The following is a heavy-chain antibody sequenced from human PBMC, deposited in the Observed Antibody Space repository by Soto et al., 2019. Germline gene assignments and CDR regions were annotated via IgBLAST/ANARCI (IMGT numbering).Heavy chain of an antibody. J-gene: IGHJ5*02. D-gene: IGHD2-15*01. CDR1: GGSISSGDYY. CDR3: PRGWGYLHWFAP. Sequence: SSETLSLTCTVSGGSISSGDYYWSWIRQPPGKGLEWIGYIYYSGSTYYNRSLKSRVPISVDTSKTQFSLKLGSVTAADTAVYYCPRGWGYLHWFAPGGQEPLVTVSS. V-gene: IGHV4-30-4*01. CDR2: IYYSGST.